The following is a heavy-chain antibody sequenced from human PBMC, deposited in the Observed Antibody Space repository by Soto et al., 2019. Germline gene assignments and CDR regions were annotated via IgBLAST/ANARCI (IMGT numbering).Heavy chain of an antibody. CDR3: VRDRSGSYLEGFDY. J-gene: IGHJ4*02. Sequence: PGGSLRLSCEASGFSFSSFAMNWVRQAPGRGLEWVSYISDDGASIYYADSLKGRFTISRDNAKNSLSLQMNNLRAEDTAVYSCVRDRSGSYLEGFDYWGQGTLVTVSS. CDR1: GFSFSSFA. D-gene: IGHD1-26*01. V-gene: IGHV3-48*03. CDR2: ISDDGASI.